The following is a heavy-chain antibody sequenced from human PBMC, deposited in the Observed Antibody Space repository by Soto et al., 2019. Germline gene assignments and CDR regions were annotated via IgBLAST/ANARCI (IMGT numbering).Heavy chain of an antibody. CDR2: ISGSGGST. D-gene: IGHD3-9*01. V-gene: IGHV3-23*01. J-gene: IGHJ6*02. Sequence: GGSLRLSCASSGFTFSDYYMSLIRQAPGKGLEWVSAISGSGGSTYYADSVKGRFTISRDNSKNTLYLQMNSLRAEDTAVYYCAKNVWGITIFGGMDVWGQGTTVTVSS. CDR3: AKNVWGITIFGGMDV. CDR1: GFTFSDYY.